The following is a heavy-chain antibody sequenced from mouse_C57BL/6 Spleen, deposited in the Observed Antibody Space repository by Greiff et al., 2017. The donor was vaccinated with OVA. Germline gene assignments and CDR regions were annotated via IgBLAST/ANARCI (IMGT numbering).Heavy chain of an antibody. CDR1: GYTFTSYW. J-gene: IGHJ2*01. CDR3: ARTTYYGSSYFDY. D-gene: IGHD1-1*01. CDR2: IHPNSGST. V-gene: IGHV1-64*01. Sequence: QVQLQQPGAELVKPGASVKLSCKASGYTFTSYWMHWVKQRPGQGLEWIGMIHPNSGSTNYNEKFKSKATLTVDKSSSTAYMQLSSLTSEDSAVYDCARTTYYGSSYFDYWGQGTTLTVSS.